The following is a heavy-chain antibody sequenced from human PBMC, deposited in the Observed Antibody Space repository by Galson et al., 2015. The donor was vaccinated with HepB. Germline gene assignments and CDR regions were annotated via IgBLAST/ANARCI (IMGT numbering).Heavy chain of an antibody. D-gene: IGHD2-2*02. CDR2: LYSDGRI. J-gene: IGHJ4*02. CDR1: GLTVSSNY. CDR3: ARGAIPATDDY. V-gene: IGHV3-53*01. Sequence: SLRLSCAASGLTVSSNYMSWVRQAPGKGLEWVSALYSDGRIYYADSVKGRFTISRDNSKNMVYLQMDSLRAEDTAVYYCARGAIPATDDYWGQGTLVTVSS.